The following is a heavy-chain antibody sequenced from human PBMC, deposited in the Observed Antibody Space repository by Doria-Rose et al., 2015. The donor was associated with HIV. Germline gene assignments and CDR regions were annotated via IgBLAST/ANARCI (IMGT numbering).Heavy chain of an antibody. CDR2: IYYSGST. D-gene: IGHD6-13*01. CDR1: GDSITTGSYY. CDR3: ASPSSTTTVYSLDY. J-gene: IGHJ4*02. Sequence: LSCSVSGDSITTGSYYWVWIRQPPGKGLEWVGTIYYSGSTYYNPSLKSRVTMSVDTSKNQFSLGLSSVTATDTAVYYCASPSSTTTVYSLDYWGQGTLVTVSS. V-gene: IGHV4-39*01.